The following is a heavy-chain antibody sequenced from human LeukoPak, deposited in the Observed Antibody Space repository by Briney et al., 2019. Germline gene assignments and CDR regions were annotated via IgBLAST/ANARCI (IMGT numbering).Heavy chain of an antibody. CDR2: ISSSSSYI. V-gene: IGHV3-21*01. D-gene: IGHD3-9*01. CDR1: GFTVTSNN. CDR3: ARDHFGWYYMDV. J-gene: IGHJ6*03. Sequence: GGSLRLSCADSGFTVTSNNMSWVPQAPGEGLEWVSSISSSSSYIYYADSVKGLFTISRDIAKNSLYLQMNSLRAEDTAVYYCARDHFGWYYMDVWGKGTTVTVSS.